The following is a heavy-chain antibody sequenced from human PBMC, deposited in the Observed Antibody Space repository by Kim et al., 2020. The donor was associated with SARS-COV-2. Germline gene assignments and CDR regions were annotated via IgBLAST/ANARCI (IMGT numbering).Heavy chain of an antibody. J-gene: IGHJ4*02. Sequence: GGSLRLSCAASGFTFSSYAMSWVRQAPGKGLEWVSAISGSGGSTYYADSVKGRFTISRDNSKNTLYLQMNSLRAEDTAVYYCAKESPLQVQDTAMVTGFDYWGQGTLVTVSS. CDR3: AKESPLQVQDTAMVTGFDY. D-gene: IGHD5-18*01. CDR2: ISGSGGST. CDR1: GFTFSSYA. V-gene: IGHV3-23*01.